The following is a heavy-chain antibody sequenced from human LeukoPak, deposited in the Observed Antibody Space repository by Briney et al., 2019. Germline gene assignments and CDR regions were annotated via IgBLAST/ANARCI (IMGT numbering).Heavy chain of an antibody. Sequence: GGSLRLSCAASGFTFSSYEMNWVRQAPGKGLEWVSYISSSGSTIYYADSVKGRFTISRDNAKNSLYLQMNSLRAEDTAVYYCAKSWYSSGWWPDYWGQGTLVTVSS. J-gene: IGHJ4*02. V-gene: IGHV3-48*03. CDR3: AKSWYSSGWWPDY. CDR1: GFTFSSYE. D-gene: IGHD6-19*01. CDR2: ISSSGSTI.